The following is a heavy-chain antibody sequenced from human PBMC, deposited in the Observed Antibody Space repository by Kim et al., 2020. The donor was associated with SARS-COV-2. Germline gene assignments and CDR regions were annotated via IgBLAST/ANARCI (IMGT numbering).Heavy chain of an antibody. CDR3: ARGMVRGVIRIDP. J-gene: IGHJ5*02. CDR2: ITHSGST. V-gene: IGHV4-34*01. D-gene: IGHD3-10*01. Sequence: SETLSLTCAVYGGSFSGYYWSWIRQPPGKGLEWIGEITHSGSTNYNPSLKSRVTISVDTSKNQFSLKLSSVTAADTAVYYCARGMVRGVIRIDPWGQGTLVTVSS. CDR1: GGSFSGYY.